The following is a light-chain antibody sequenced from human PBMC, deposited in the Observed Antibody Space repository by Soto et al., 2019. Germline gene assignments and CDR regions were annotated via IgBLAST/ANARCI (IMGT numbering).Light chain of an antibody. CDR2: RTN. V-gene: IGLV8-61*01. CDR1: SGSVSTTYY. J-gene: IGLJ3*02. Sequence: QTVVTQEPSFSVSPGRTVTLTCGLSSGSVSTTYYPSWYQQTPGQAPRTLIFRTNIRSSGVPDRFSGSILGNKAALTIAGAQADDESDYYCVLFMGSGIGVFGGGTKVTVL. CDR3: VLFMGSGIGV.